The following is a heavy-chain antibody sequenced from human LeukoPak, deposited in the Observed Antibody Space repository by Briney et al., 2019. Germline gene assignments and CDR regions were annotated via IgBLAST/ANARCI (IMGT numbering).Heavy chain of an antibody. J-gene: IGHJ4*02. CDR2: VYYSGST. CDR1: GGSISSYH. CDR3: ARRAAAGRAYYFDY. V-gene: IGHV4-59*08. Sequence: SETLSLTCTVSGGSISSYHWTWIRQPPGKGLEWIGYVYYSGSTNYNPSLKSRLTISVDTSRNQFSLRLSSVTAADTAVYYCARRAAAGRAYYFDYWGQGTLVTVSS. D-gene: IGHD6-13*01.